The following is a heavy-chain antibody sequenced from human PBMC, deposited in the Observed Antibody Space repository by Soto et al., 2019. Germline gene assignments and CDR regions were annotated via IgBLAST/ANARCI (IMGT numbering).Heavy chain of an antibody. V-gene: IGHV4-30-4*01. CDR1: GGSISSVDYS. Sequence: SETLSLTCTVCGGSISSVDYSWSWVRQSPGKGLEWIGHIYNSGITYYNPSLKSRVVISIDTSRNQFSLRLNSLTAADRVVYFCARGVTVFGLVSRFWFDPWGQGTVVTVSS. CDR3: ARGVTVFGLVSRFWFDP. CDR2: IYNSGIT. J-gene: IGHJ5*02. D-gene: IGHD3-3*01.